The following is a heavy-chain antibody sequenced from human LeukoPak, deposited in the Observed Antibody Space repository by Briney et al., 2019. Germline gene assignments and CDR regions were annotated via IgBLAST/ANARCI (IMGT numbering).Heavy chain of an antibody. V-gene: IGHV3-30*02. CDR3: AKDPGASVSGFYMDV. CDR2: IWSDGNNS. Sequence: GGSLRLSCAASGFTFRNYGMHRVRQATGKGLEWGSFIWSDGNNSFYADSVKGRFTISRDNSKNMLYLQRDTLRAEDTALYYCAKDPGASVSGFYMDVWGKGTTVIVSS. D-gene: IGHD2-8*02. CDR1: GFTFRNYG. J-gene: IGHJ6*03.